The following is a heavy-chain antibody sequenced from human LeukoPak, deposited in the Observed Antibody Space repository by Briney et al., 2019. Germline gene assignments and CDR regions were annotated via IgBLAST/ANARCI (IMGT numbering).Heavy chain of an antibody. J-gene: IGHJ4*02. D-gene: IGHD4-11*01. CDR1: GFTFSSYA. V-gene: IGHV3-23*01. CDR3: ADSNYWYPVDY. Sequence: SGGSLRLSCAASGFTFSSYAMSWVRQAPGKGLEWVSAISSSGDGTYYADSVKGRFTISRDNSKNTLYLQMNSLRAEDTAVYYCADSNYWYPVDYWGQGTLVTVSS. CDR2: ISSSGDGT.